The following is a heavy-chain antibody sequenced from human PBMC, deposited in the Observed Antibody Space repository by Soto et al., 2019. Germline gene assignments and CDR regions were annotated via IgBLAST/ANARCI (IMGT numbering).Heavy chain of an antibody. CDR2: IYYSGST. D-gene: IGHD1-1*01. CDR1: GGSICSYY. Sequence: QVQLQESGPGLVKPSETQSLTCTVSGGSICSYYWSWIRQPPGKGLEWIGYIYYSGSTNYNPSLKSRVTISVDTSKNQLSLKLSSVTAADTAVYYCARHGRWHDLDIWGQGTMVTVPS. J-gene: IGHJ3*02. V-gene: IGHV4-59*08. CDR3: ARHGRWHDLDI.